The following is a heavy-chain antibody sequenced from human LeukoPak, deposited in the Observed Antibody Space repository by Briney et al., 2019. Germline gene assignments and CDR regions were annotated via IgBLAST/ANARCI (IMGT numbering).Heavy chain of an antibody. CDR2: INPNSGGT. V-gene: IGHV1-2*02. J-gene: IGHJ4*02. Sequence: ASVTVSSTASGYTFTLYYMHWVRQAPGQGREWMGWINPNSGGTNYAQKFQGRVTMTRDTSISTASLELSRLRSDDTAVYCCAGGYCSGGSCSYFDYWGQGTLVTVSS. D-gene: IGHD2-15*01. CDR1: GYTFTLYY. CDR3: AGGYCSGGSCSYFDY.